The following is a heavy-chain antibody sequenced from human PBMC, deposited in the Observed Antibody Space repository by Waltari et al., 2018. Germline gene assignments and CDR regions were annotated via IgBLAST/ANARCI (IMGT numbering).Heavy chain of an antibody. CDR1: GLTFNRHC. Sequence: EVQLLESGGGLVRPGGCLRPPCAVSGLTFNRHCLSWVRQPPGKGLEWVSGIGRNGESTYYADSVKGRFTVSRDNSKNTLFLQMNSLRTEDTGVYYCTTSLAYFDFWLGDESSDYWGQGTLVTVSS. CDR2: IGRNGEST. J-gene: IGHJ4*02. V-gene: IGHV3-23*01. CDR3: TTSLAYFDFWLGDESSDY. D-gene: IGHD3-3*01.